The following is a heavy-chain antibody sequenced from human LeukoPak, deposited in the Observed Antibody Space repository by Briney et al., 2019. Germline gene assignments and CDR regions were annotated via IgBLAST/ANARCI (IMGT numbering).Heavy chain of an antibody. D-gene: IGHD6-19*01. CDR1: GGTFSSYA. V-gene: IGHV1-69*05. Sequence: SVKVSCKASGGTFSSYAISWVRQAPGQGLEWMGGIIPIFGTANYAQKFQGRVTITTDESTSTAYMELSSLRSEDTAVYYCARVRSGSDSGWEAFDIWGQGTMVTVSS. CDR3: ARVRSGSDSGWEAFDI. J-gene: IGHJ3*02. CDR2: IIPIFGTA.